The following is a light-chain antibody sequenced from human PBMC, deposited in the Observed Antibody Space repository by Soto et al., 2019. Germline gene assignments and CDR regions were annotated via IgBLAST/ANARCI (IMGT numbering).Light chain of an antibody. V-gene: IGKV2D-29*01. CDR1: QSLLHSDGHTY. J-gene: IGKJ3*01. CDR2: DVS. CDR3: MQSIQLPKT. Sequence: DIVMTQTPLSLSVTPGQPASISCKSSQSLLHSDGHTYLFWYVQKTGQPPQLLIYDVSNRFSGVPDMCSGGGSGTDFTLNISRVDAEDVGVCYYMQSIQLPKTFGHGTKVDI.